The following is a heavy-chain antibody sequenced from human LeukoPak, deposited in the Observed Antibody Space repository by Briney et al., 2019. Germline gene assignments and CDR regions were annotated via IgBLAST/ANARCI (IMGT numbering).Heavy chain of an antibody. J-gene: IGHJ6*03. CDR1: GYSFTTYW. CDR2: IYPDDSDT. Sequence: GESLKISCKGSGYSFTTYWIGWVRQMPGKGLEWMGIIYPDDSDTKYSPSFQGQVTISADKSISTAYLQWSSLKASDTAMYYCARHGKGYGSVILEYYYYYMDVWGKGTTVTVSS. CDR3: ARHGKGYGSVILEYYYYYMDV. V-gene: IGHV5-51*01. D-gene: IGHD3-10*01.